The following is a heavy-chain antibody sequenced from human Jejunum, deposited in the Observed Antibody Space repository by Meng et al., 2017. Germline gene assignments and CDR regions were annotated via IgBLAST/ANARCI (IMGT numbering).Heavy chain of an antibody. CDR3: ARDSRPTYRIGWKFFDH. Sequence: QVQLVESGGGVVQPGRSLRLSCAASGFTFSNYPMHWVRQAPGKGLEWVALISYDGNNKYYADSVKGRFTISRDNSKNTLFLQMNSLRAEDTAVYYCARDSRPTYRIGWKFFDHWGQGTLVTVSS. D-gene: IGHD6-19*01. CDR2: ISYDGNNK. J-gene: IGHJ4*02. V-gene: IGHV3-30-3*01. CDR1: GFTFSNYP.